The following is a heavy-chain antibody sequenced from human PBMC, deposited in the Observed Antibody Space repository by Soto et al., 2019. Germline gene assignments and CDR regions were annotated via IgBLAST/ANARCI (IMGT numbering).Heavy chain of an antibody. D-gene: IGHD2-15*01. CDR2: IIPIFGTA. CDR1: GGTFSSYA. CDR3: ASDVRYCSGGSCSDNWFDP. J-gene: IGHJ5*02. Sequence: SVKVSCKASGGTFSSYAISWVRQAPGQGLEWMGGIIPIFGTASYAQKFQGRVTITADESTSTAYMELSSLRSEDTAVYYCASDVRYCSGGSCSDNWFDPWGQGTLVTVSS. V-gene: IGHV1-69*13.